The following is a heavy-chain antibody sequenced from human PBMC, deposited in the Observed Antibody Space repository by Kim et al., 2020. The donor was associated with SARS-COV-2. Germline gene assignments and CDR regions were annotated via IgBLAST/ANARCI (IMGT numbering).Heavy chain of an antibody. CDR1: GFSFSTYG. J-gene: IGHJ4*02. CDR2: IRNDGSDK. Sequence: GGSLRLSCAASGFSFSTYGMHWVRQAPGKGLEWVAVIRNDGSDKYYADSVKGRFTISRDNSKNTLYLQMDSLRAEDTAVYYCASKHGEAAAGPFDYWGQGTLVSVSS. CDR3: ASKHGEAAAGPFDY. D-gene: IGHD6-13*01. V-gene: IGHV3-33*01.